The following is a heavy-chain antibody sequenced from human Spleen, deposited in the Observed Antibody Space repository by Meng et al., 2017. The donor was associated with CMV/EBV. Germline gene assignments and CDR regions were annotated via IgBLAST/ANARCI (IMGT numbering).Heavy chain of an antibody. D-gene: IGHD5/OR15-5a*01. CDR2: ISGSGGSS. Sequence: LSFAAYGFTFSIFAMSWVRQAPGKGLEWVSTISGSGGSSYYADSVKGRFTISRDNSKNTLYLQMNSLRAEDTAVYYCAQGSSVYNYWGQGTLVTVSS. V-gene: IGHV3-23*01. CDR3: AQGSSVYNY. J-gene: IGHJ4*02. CDR1: GFTFSIFA.